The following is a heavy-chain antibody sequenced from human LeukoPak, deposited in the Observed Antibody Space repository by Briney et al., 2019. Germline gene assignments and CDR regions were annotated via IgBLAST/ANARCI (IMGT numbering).Heavy chain of an antibody. J-gene: IGHJ4*02. CDR1: GFTFSSYA. D-gene: IGHD3-22*01. Sequence: GGSLRLSCAASGFTFSSYAMHWVRQAPGKGLEWVAVISYDGSNKYYADSVKGRFTISRDNSKNTLYLQMNSLRAEDTAVYYCASQHDSSALDYWGQGTLVTVSS. CDR3: ASQHDSSALDY. CDR2: ISYDGSNK. V-gene: IGHV3-30-3*01.